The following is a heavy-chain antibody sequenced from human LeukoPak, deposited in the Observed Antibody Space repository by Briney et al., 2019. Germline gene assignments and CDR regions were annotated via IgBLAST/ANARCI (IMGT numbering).Heavy chain of an antibody. V-gene: IGHV3-33*08. J-gene: IGHJ4*02. Sequence: GGSLRLSCAASGFTFFTYAMTWVRQAPGKGLEWVAVIWYDGSNKYYADSVKGRFTISRDNSKNTLYLQMNSLRAEDTAVYYCARSYPYDSSGYHPGYFDYWGQGTLVTVSS. D-gene: IGHD3-22*01. CDR3: ARSYPYDSSGYHPGYFDY. CDR1: GFTFFTYA. CDR2: IWYDGSNK.